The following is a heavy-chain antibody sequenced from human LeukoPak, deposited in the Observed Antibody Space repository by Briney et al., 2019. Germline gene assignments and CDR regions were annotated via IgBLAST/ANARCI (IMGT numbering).Heavy chain of an antibody. CDR1: GFTFGGSA. J-gene: IGHJ4*02. CDR2: ISGGGSGA. Sequence: PGGSLRLSCAASGFTFGGSAMSWVRQAPGKGLEWVSSISGGGSGAYYADSVKGRLTISRDNPKSTLYLEMKSLRVEDTAVYYCAKRTSEAYFDSWGQGTLVTVSS. V-gene: IGHV3-23*01. CDR3: AKRTSEAYFDS.